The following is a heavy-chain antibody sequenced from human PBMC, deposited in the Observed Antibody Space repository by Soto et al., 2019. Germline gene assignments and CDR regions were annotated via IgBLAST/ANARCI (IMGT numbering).Heavy chain of an antibody. Sequence: QVQLVESGGGVVQSGRSLRLSCAASGFTFRNYGLHWVRQAPGKGLEWVAVIWFDGSRTYYPDSVKGRFTISRDDYKNTVYLQMTSMRAEDTAIYYCARDIGSTSYILDYWGQGTLVTVSS. J-gene: IGHJ4*01. CDR2: IWFDGSRT. CDR1: GFTFRNYG. D-gene: IGHD3-9*01. CDR3: ARDIGSTSYILDY. V-gene: IGHV3-33*01.